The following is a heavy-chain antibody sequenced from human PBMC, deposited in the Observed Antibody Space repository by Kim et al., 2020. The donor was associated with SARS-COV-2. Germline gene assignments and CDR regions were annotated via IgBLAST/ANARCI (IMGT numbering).Heavy chain of an antibody. CDR1: GGSISSYY. V-gene: IGHV4-59*13. J-gene: IGHJ4*02. Sequence: SETLSLTCTVSGGSISSYYWSWIRQPPGKGLEWIGYIYYSGSTNYNPSLKSRVTISVDTSKNQFSLKLSSVTAADTAVYYCARSGPEVGPYTPSFGYWGQGTLVTVSS. CDR3: ARSGPEVGPYTPSFGY. D-gene: IGHD3-16*01. CDR2: IYYSGST.